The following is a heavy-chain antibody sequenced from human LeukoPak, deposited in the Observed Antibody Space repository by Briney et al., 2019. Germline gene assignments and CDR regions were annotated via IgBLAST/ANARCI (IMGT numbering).Heavy chain of an antibody. J-gene: IGHJ3*02. Sequence: GASVKVSCKASGYTFTGHYMHWVRQAPGQGLEWMGWINPNSGGTNYAQKFQGRVTMTRDTSISTAYMELSRLRSDDTAVYYCARGAYYYDSSGYLLGRAFDIWGQGTMVTVSS. CDR3: ARGAYYYDSSGYLLGRAFDI. CDR2: INPNSGGT. CDR1: GYTFTGHY. V-gene: IGHV1-2*02. D-gene: IGHD3-22*01.